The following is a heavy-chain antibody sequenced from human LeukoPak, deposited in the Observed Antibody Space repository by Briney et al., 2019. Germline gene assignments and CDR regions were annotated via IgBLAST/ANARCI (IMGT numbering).Heavy chain of an antibody. J-gene: IGHJ4*02. CDR1: GGSISSYY. D-gene: IGHD5-12*01. V-gene: IGHV4-59*01. Sequence: SETLSLTCTVSGGSISSYYWSGIRQPPGKGLEWIGYIYYSGSTNYNPSLKSRVTISVDTSKNQFSLKLSSVTAADTAVYYCARGGSGYELDYWGQGTLVTVSS. CDR3: ARGGSGYELDY. CDR2: IYYSGST.